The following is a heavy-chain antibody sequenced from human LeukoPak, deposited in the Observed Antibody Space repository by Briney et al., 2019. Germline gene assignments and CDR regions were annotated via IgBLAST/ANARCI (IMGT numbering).Heavy chain of an antibody. CDR2: INPNSGGT. V-gene: IGHV1-2*02. CDR3: ARTQWLRSPPSFDP. Sequence: ASVKVSCKASGYTFTGYYMHWVRQAPGQGLEWMGWINPNSGGTNYAQKFQGRVTMTRDTSISTAYLELSRLRSDDTAVYYCARTQWLRSPPSFDPWGQGTLVTVSS. CDR1: GYTFTGYY. D-gene: IGHD5-12*01. J-gene: IGHJ5*02.